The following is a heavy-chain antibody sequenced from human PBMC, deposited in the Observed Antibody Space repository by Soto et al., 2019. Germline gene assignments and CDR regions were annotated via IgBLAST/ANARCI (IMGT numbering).Heavy chain of an antibody. V-gene: IGHV3-66*01. CDR2: IYSGGST. Sequence: GGSLRLSCAASGFTVSSNYMSWVRQAPGKGLEWVSVIYSGGSTYYADSVKGRFTISRDNSKNTLYLQMNSLRAEDTAVYYCARGATYYDFWSGLGAFDIWGQGTMVTVSS. CDR3: ARGATYYDFWSGLGAFDI. CDR1: GFTVSSNY. J-gene: IGHJ3*02. D-gene: IGHD3-3*01.